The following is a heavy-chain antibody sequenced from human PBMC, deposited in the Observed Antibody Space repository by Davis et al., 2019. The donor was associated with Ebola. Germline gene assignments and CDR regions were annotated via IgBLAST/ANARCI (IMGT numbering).Heavy chain of an antibody. CDR3: ARQGYCNSTSCNNWFDP. CDR1: GYSFSNYW. J-gene: IGHJ5*02. CDR2: IYPGDSDT. D-gene: IGHD2-2*01. Sequence: GESLKISCKGSGYSFSNYWIGWVRQMPGRGLEWMGIIYPGDSDTIYSPSFQGQVTISADKSISTAYLRWSSLKASDTAMYYCARQGYCNSTSCNNWFDPWGQGTLVTVSS. V-gene: IGHV5-51*01.